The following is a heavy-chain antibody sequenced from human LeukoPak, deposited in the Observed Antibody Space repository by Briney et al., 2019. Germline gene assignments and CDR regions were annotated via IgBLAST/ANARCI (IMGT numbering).Heavy chain of an antibody. D-gene: IGHD2-15*01. Sequence: ASVKVSCKVSGYTLTELSMHWVRQAPGKGLEWMGGFDPEDGETIYAQKFQGRVTMTEDTSTDTAYMELSSLRSEDTAVYYCATGRLEAATDYYYYYMDVWGKGTTVTVSS. J-gene: IGHJ6*03. CDR1: GYTLTELS. V-gene: IGHV1-24*01. CDR2: FDPEDGET. CDR3: ATGRLEAATDYYYYYMDV.